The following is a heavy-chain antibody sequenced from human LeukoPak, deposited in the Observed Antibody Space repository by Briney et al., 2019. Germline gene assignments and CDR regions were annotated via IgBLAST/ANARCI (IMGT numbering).Heavy chain of an antibody. CDR2: IIPIFGTA. J-gene: IGHJ5*02. Sequence: SVKVSCKASGGTFSSYAISWGRRALGQGVEWMGGIIPIFGTANYSQKFQGRVTITADKSTSTAYMELSSLRSEDTAVYYCALRGWNVVRRWFDPWGQGTLVTVSS. V-gene: IGHV1-69*06. D-gene: IGHD1-1*01. CDR3: ALRGWNVVRRWFDP. CDR1: GGTFSSYA.